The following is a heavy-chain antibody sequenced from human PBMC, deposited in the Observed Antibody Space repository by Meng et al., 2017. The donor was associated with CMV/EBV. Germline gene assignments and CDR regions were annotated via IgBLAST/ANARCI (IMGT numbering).Heavy chain of an antibody. D-gene: IGHD3-22*01. V-gene: IGHV1-69*10. CDR2: IIPILGIA. CDR3: ARDDSSGYFLSGYVDY. Sequence: GTFSSYAISWVRQAPGQGLEWMGGIIPILGIANYAQKFQGRVTITADKSTSTAYMELSSLRSEDTAVYYCARDDSSGYFLSGYVDYWGQGTLVTVSS. CDR1: GTFSSYA. J-gene: IGHJ4*02.